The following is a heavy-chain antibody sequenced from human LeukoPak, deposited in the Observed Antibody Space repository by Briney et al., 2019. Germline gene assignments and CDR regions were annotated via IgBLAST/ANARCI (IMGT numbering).Heavy chain of an antibody. Sequence: SVKVSCKASGGTFSSYAISWVRQAPGQGLEWMGRIIPILGIANYAQKFQGRVTITADKSTSTVYMELSSLRSEDTAAYYCARGYCSGGSCFDYWGQGTLVTVSS. CDR3: ARGYCSGGSCFDY. J-gene: IGHJ4*02. CDR2: IIPILGIA. V-gene: IGHV1-69*04. D-gene: IGHD2-15*01. CDR1: GGTFSSYA.